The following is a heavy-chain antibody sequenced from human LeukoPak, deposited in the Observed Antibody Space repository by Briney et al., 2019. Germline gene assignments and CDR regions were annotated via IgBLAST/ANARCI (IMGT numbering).Heavy chain of an antibody. J-gene: IGHJ4*02. D-gene: IGHD3-3*02. CDR2: IDHSGST. CDR3: ASSNHFWSGYYFLDY. V-gene: IGHV4-34*01. CDR1: GGSFSGYY. Sequence: SETLSLTCAVYGGSFSGYYWSWIRQPPGKGLEWIGEIDHSGSTYYNPSLKSRVTISVDTSKNQFSLELSSVTAADTAVYYCASSNHFWSGYYFLDYWSQGTLVTVSS.